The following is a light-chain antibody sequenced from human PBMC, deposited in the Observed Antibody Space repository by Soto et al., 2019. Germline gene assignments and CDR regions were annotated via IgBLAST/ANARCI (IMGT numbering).Light chain of an antibody. V-gene: IGKV2-30*01. J-gene: IGKJ5*01. CDR2: GAS. CDR1: QSLVYSDGNTY. Sequence: DVVMTQSPLSLPVTLGQPASISCRSSQSLVYSDGNTYLNWFQQRPGQSPRRLIYGASTRAAGIPDRFSGSGSGTDFTLTITRLEPEDSAVYFCQQYTGPPTTFGQGTRLEIK. CDR3: QQYTGPPTT.